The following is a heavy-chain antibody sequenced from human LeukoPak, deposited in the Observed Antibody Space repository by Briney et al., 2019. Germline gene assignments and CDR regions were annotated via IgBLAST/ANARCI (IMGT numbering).Heavy chain of an antibody. V-gene: IGHV4-59*01. CDR3: ARDTDYDSPFFDS. J-gene: IGHJ4*02. CDR1: GGSISSYY. Sequence: TETLSLTCTVSGGSISSYYWSWIRQPPGKGLEWIGYIYYSGSTNYNPSLKSRVTISVDMSKNQFSLKLSSVTAADTAVYYCARDTDYDSPFFDSWGQGTLVTVSS. CDR2: IYYSGST. D-gene: IGHD3-22*01.